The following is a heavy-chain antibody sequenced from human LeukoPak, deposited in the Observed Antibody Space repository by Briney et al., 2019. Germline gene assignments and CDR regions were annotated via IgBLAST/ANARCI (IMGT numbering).Heavy chain of an antibody. CDR2: FYFHGRT. Sequence: SQTLSLTCTVSGGSINFWSWIREPPGKEREWSGIFYFHGRTEYNPSLKSRVTISTDTSENQVSLYLSSVTAADTAVYYCARALAGATSGAMYFNLWGRGTLVTVSS. CDR3: ARALAGATSGAMYFNL. D-gene: IGHD1-26*01. J-gene: IGHJ2*01. CDR1: GGSINF. V-gene: IGHV4-59*01.